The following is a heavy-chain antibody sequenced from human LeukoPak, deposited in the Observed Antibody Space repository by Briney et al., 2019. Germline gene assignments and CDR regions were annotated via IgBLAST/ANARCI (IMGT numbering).Heavy chain of an antibody. CDR1: GYSISSGYY. D-gene: IGHD4-23*01. J-gene: IGHJ6*03. Sequence: SETLSLTCAVSGYSISSGYYWGWIRPPPGKGLEWIGSIYHSGSTYYNPSLKSRVTISVDTSKNQYSLKLSSVTAADTAVYYCARPVDYYYYYMDVWGKGTTVTVSS. CDR2: IYHSGST. V-gene: IGHV4-38-2*01. CDR3: ARPVDYYYYYMDV.